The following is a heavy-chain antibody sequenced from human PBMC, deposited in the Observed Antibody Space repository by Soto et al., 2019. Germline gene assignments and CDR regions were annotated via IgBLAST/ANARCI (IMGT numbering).Heavy chain of an antibody. Sequence: QVQMVESGGGVVQPGRSLRLSCAASGFSFENYGMHWVRQAPGRGLEWVAIIWYDGSLQYYAAAVKGRFTISRDNSKNKLYMEMNSLRAEVTVVYYCANQWGDGYNLGQDYNGMDVWGQGTTVIVSS. CDR3: ANQWGDGYNLGQDYNGMDV. V-gene: IGHV3-33*06. J-gene: IGHJ6*02. D-gene: IGHD5-12*01. CDR2: IWYDGSLQ. CDR1: GFSFENYG.